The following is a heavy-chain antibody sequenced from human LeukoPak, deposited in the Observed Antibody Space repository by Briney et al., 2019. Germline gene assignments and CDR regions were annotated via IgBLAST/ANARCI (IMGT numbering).Heavy chain of an antibody. CDR3: ARAVSGFSGGNWFDP. D-gene: IGHD1-26*01. CDR1: GGSISSSNW. V-gene: IGHV4-30-4*01. CDR2: IYYSGST. Sequence: SETLSLTCAVSGGSISSSNWWSWVRQPPGKGLEWIGYIYYSGSTYYNPSLKSRVTISVDTSKNQFSLKLSSVTAADTAVYYCARAVSGFSGGNWFDPWGQGTLVTVSS. J-gene: IGHJ5*02.